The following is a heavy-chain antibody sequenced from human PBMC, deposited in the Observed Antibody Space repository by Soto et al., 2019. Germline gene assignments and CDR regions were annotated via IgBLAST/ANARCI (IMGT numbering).Heavy chain of an antibody. D-gene: IGHD1-26*01. CDR2: VHSSGGT. V-gene: IGHV4-39*01. CDR1: HGSITSGDYC. J-gene: IGHJ4*02. CDR3: ASVVLGATRQNCSDH. Sequence: SETLSLTCTVSHGSITSGDYCWAWIRQPPGKGLEFIGSVHSSGGTYYSPSLKSRASISIDKSKNQFSLKLTSVNAGDTAVYFCASVVLGATRQNCSDHWGQGTLVTVSS.